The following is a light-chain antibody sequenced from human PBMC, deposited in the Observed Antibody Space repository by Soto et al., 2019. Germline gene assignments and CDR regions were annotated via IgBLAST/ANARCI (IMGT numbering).Light chain of an antibody. J-gene: IGKJ1*01. Sequence: EIVMTQSPATLSVSPGERVTLSCRARQSVGSNLAWYQQTPGQAPRVVIYDASTRATVIPARFSGSGSGTEFTLTISSLQPDDFATYYCQQYHIYSWTFGQGTKVDIK. CDR3: QQYHIYSWT. CDR1: QSVGSN. V-gene: IGKV3-15*01. CDR2: DAS.